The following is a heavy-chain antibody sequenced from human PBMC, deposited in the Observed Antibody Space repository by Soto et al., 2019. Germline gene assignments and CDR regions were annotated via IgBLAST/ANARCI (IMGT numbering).Heavy chain of an antibody. Sequence: GSLRLSCAASGFTFSTYGMHWVRQAPGKGLEWVAVISYDGNNKYYADSVKGRFTISRDNSKNTLYLQMSSLRAEDTAVYYCARVLHDEGVHEQNWCDPRGQGTRGTVAS. CDR3: ARVLHDEGVHEQNWCDP. D-gene: IGHD1-1*01. CDR2: ISYDGNNK. J-gene: IGHJ5*02. V-gene: IGHV3-30*03. CDR1: GFTFSTYG.